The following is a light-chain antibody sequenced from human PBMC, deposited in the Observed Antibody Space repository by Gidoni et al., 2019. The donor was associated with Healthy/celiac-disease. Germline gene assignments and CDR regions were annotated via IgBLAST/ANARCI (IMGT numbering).Light chain of an antibody. Sequence: EIVMTQSPATLSVSPGARATPPCRASQSVNSNLAWYQQKPGQAPRLLIYGASTRATGIPARFSGSGSGTEFTLTISSLQSEDFAVYYCQQYNNWPRITFGQGTRLEIK. CDR1: QSVNSN. CDR3: QQYNNWPRIT. V-gene: IGKV3-15*01. J-gene: IGKJ5*01. CDR2: GAS.